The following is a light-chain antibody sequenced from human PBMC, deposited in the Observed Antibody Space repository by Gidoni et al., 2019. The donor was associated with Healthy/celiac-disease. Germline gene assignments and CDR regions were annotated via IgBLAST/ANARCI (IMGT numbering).Light chain of an antibody. V-gene: IGKV1-8*01. J-gene: IGKJ1*01. Sequence: AIRITQSPSSLSASTGDSVTITFRASQGISSYLAWYQQKPGKAPKLRIYAASTLQSGVPSRFSGSGSGTDFTLTISCLQAEDFATYYCQQYYSYPRTFGQGTKVEIK. CDR3: QQYYSYPRT. CDR1: QGISSY. CDR2: AAS.